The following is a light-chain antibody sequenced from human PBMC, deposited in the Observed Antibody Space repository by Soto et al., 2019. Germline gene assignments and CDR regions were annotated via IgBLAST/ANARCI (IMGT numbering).Light chain of an antibody. Sequence: EVVLTQSPATLSLSPGERATLSCRASPSVTNFLAWYQQKPGQAPRPLIYGAFNRATGIPARFSGSGSGTDFTLTISSLEPEDSAIYYCQQRNIWPPVTFGQGTRLEI. CDR2: GAF. V-gene: IGKV3-11*01. J-gene: IGKJ5*01. CDR1: PSVTNF. CDR3: QQRNIWPPVT.